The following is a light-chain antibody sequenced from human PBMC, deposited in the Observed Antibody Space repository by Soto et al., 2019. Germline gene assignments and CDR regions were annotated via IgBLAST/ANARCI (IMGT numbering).Light chain of an antibody. Sequence: QSVLTQPPSASGTAGQVVTISCSGGDSNIGSNSVDWYQHLPRMAPKLLIYYNNQRPSGVPDRFSGARSGTSASLAIVGLRSEDEAVYYCAECDASLRACVFGNGTKLTVL. CDR1: DSNIGSNS. V-gene: IGLV1-47*02. CDR2: YNN. CDR3: AECDASLRACV. J-gene: IGLJ1*01.